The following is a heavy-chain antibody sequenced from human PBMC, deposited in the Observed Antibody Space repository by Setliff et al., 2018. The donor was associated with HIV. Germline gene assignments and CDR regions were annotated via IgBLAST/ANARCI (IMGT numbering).Heavy chain of an antibody. J-gene: IGHJ5*02. V-gene: IGHV1-69*13. CDR3: ARSMTITLIGCLDP. CDR2: FIPFFGTT. Sequence: SVKVSCKASGYTFTKFYIHWVRQAPGQGLEWVGGFIPFFGTTEYEQKFQGRVTITADESKNTAYLELSSLRSDDTAVYYCARSMTITLIGCLDPWGQGTLVTVSS. D-gene: IGHD3-22*01. CDR1: GYTFTKFY.